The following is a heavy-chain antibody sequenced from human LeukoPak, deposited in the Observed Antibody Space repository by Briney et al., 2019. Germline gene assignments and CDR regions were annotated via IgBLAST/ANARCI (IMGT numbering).Heavy chain of an antibody. Sequence: GGSLRLSCAASGFTVSSNYMSWVRQAPGKGLEWVSVIYSGGSTYYADSVKGRFTISRDNSKNTLYLQMNSLRAEDTAVYYCASPSSSGWYGGLYYYYYMDVWGKGTTVTVSS. CDR2: IYSGGST. CDR3: ASPSSSGWYGGLYYYYYMDV. V-gene: IGHV3-53*01. D-gene: IGHD6-19*01. CDR1: GFTVSSNY. J-gene: IGHJ6*03.